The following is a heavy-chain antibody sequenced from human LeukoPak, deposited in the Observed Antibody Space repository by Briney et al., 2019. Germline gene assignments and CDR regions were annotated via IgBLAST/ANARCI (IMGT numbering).Heavy chain of an antibody. J-gene: IGHJ4*02. Sequence: NPSETLSLTCTVSGGSISSYYWSWIRQPPGKGLEWIGYIYCSGSTNYNPSLKSRVTISVDTSKYQFSLKLSSVTAADTAVYYCARDLGNYVDYWGQGTLVTVSS. V-gene: IGHV4-59*01. CDR3: ARDLGNYVDY. CDR2: IYCSGST. CDR1: GGSISSYY. D-gene: IGHD3-16*01.